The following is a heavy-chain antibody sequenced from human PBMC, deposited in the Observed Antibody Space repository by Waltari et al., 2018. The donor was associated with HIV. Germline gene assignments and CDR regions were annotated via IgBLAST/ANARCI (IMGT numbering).Heavy chain of an antibody. CDR3: TYCSGVSSYWFDY. Sequence: QVQLVQSGAEVKKPGSSVKVSCKASGGTFSSQAISWVRQAPGQGLEWMGGLIAIFGTTNYAQKFQGRVTITADESTSTAYMELSSLRSEDTAVYYCTYCSGVSSYWFDYWGQGTLVTVSS. CDR1: GGTFSSQA. V-gene: IGHV1-69*01. CDR2: LIAIFGTT. J-gene: IGHJ4*02. D-gene: IGHD2-15*01.